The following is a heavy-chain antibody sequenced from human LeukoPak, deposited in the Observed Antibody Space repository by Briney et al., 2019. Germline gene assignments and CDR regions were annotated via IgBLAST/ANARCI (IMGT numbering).Heavy chain of an antibody. J-gene: IGHJ4*02. CDR2: IIPIFGTA. Sequence: SVKVSCKASGYTFTGYYMHWVRRAPGQGLEWMGGIIPIFGTANYAQKFQGRVTITADESTSTAYMELSSLRSEDTAVYYCAREDSSGVDYWGQGTLVTVSS. D-gene: IGHD6-19*01. CDR3: AREDSSGVDY. V-gene: IGHV1-69*13. CDR1: GYTFTGYY.